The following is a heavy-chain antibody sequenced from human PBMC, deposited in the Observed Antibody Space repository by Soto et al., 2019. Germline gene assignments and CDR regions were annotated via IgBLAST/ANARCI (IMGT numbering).Heavy chain of an antibody. J-gene: IGHJ4*02. CDR1: GYTFTSYD. D-gene: IGHD3-16*01. CDR3: GRDYESRDLLAY. CDR2: MNPNSGNT. V-gene: IGHV1-8*01. Sequence: GASVKVSCKASGYTFTSYDINWVRQATGQGLEWMGWMNPNSGNTGYAQKFQGRVTMTRNTSISTAYMELSSLRSDDTAVYYCGRDYESRDLLAYRAQRTPVTVSS.